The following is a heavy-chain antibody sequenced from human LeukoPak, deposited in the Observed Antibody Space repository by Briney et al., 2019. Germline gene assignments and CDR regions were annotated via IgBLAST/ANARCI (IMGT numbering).Heavy chain of an antibody. CDR2: ISSSSSYT. Sequence: GGSLRLSCAASGFTFSDYYMSWIRQAPGKGLEWVSYISSSSSYTNYADSVKGRFTISRDNAKNSLYLQMNSLRAEDTAVYYCARDSARVIRYFDWVLDYYYYYGMDVWGKGTTVTVSS. CDR3: ARDSARVIRYFDWVLDYYYYYGMDV. CDR1: GFTFSDYY. V-gene: IGHV3-11*06. J-gene: IGHJ6*04. D-gene: IGHD3-9*01.